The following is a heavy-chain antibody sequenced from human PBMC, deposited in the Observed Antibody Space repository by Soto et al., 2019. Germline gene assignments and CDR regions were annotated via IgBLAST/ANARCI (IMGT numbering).Heavy chain of an antibody. J-gene: IGHJ3*02. Sequence: EVQLVESGGALVKPGGSHRLSCAASGFSFTNAWMNWVRQAPGKGLEWVSRIKSKTGGGTIDYAGSVKDRFTISRDDSKETLSLQINGLKTEDTAVYYCATSNLTPGACDIWGPGTMVTVSS. CDR3: ATSNLTPGACDI. V-gene: IGHV3-15*07. CDR2: IKSKTGGGTI. CDR1: GFSFTNAW. D-gene: IGHD1-20*01.